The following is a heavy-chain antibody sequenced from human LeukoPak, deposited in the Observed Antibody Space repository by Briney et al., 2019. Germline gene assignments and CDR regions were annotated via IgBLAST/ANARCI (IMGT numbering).Heavy chain of an antibody. J-gene: IGHJ4*02. D-gene: IGHD6-19*01. Sequence: GGSLRLSCAASGFTFSSYAMSWVRQAPGKGLEWVSAIRGSGDNTYYADSVKGRFTISRDNSKNTLYLQMNSLRAEDTAVYYCAKRESEYSSGWYDYWGQGTLVTVSS. CDR3: AKRESEYSSGWYDY. V-gene: IGHV3-23*01. CDR2: IRGSGDNT. CDR1: GFTFSSYA.